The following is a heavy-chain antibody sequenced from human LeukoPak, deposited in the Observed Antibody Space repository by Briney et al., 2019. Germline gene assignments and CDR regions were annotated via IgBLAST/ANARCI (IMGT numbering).Heavy chain of an antibody. V-gene: IGHV5-51*01. J-gene: IGHJ4*02. CDR2: IDPGDSHT. Sequence: GESLKISCKGSGYNFSNYGIGWVRQMPGKGLEWMGLIDPGDSHTIYSPSFQGQVTISADKSISAAYLQWSSLKASDTAMYYCARHGVGAGLAAAYIWGQGTLLTVSS. CDR1: GYNFSNYG. CDR3: ARHGVGAGLAAAYI. D-gene: IGHD6-13*01.